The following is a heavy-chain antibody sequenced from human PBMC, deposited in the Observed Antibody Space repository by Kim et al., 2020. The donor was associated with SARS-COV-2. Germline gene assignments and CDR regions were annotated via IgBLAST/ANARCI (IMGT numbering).Heavy chain of an antibody. CDR3: ARDLAYCGGDWCGGLFDY. J-gene: IGHJ4*02. CDR2: IIPIFGTA. CDR1: GGTFSSYA. V-gene: IGHV1-69*13. D-gene: IGHD2-21*01. Sequence: SVKVSCKASGGTFSSYAISWVRQAPGQGLEWMGGIIPIFGTANYAQKFQGRVTITADESTSTAYMELSSLRSEDTAVYYCARDLAYCGGDWCGGLFDYWGQGTLVTVSS.